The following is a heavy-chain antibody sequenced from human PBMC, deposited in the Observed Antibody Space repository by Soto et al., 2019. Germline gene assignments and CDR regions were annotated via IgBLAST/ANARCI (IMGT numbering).Heavy chain of an antibody. Sequence: SETLSLTCTVYGGSIRSYYWSWIRQPPGKGLEWIGNIYYSGSTNYNPSRKSRVTMSVDMSKNQVSLKLSSVTAADTAVYYCTRVGGYYGDYPNFDYWGQGALVTV. V-gene: IGHV4-59*01. CDR2: IYYSGST. CDR3: TRVGGYYGDYPNFDY. J-gene: IGHJ4*02. D-gene: IGHD4-17*01. CDR1: GGSIRSYY.